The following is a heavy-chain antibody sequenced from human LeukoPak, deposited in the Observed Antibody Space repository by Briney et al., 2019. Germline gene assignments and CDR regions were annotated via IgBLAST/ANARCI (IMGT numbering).Heavy chain of an antibody. CDR1: GGTFSSYA. CDR2: IYPRDGST. V-gene: IGHV1-46*01. CDR3: ARDQEGFDY. J-gene: IGHJ4*02. Sequence: ASVKVSCKASGGTFSSYAISWVRQAPGQGLEWMGTIYPRDGSTSYAQKFQGRVTVTRDTSTSTVHMELSGLRSEDTAVYYCARDQEGFDYWGQGTLVTVSS.